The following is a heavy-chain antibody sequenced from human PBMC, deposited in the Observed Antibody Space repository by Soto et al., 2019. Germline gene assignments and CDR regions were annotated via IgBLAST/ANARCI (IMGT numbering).Heavy chain of an antibody. CDR2: INSDGSSR. D-gene: IGHD2-2*01. J-gene: IGHJ6*02. CDR3: AREGRGVVVPGGMDV. Sequence: LRLSCAASGFTFSSYWMHWVRQAPGKGLVWVSRINSDGSSRSYADSVKGRFTISRDNAKNTLYLQMNSLRAEDTAVYYCAREGRGVVVPGGMDVWGQGTTVTVSS. V-gene: IGHV3-74*01. CDR1: GFTFSSYW.